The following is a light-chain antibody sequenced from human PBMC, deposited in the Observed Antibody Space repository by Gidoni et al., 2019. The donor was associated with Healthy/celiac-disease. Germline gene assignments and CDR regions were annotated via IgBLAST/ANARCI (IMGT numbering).Light chain of an antibody. Sequence: QSVLTQPPSASGTPGQRATISCSGSSSTIGSNYVYWYQQLPGTAPKLLIYRNNQRPSGVPDRFSGSKSGTSASLAISGLRSEDEADYYCAAWDDSLSGYVVFGGGTKLTVL. J-gene: IGLJ2*01. CDR2: RNN. CDR1: SSTIGSNY. CDR3: AAWDDSLSGYVV. V-gene: IGLV1-47*01.